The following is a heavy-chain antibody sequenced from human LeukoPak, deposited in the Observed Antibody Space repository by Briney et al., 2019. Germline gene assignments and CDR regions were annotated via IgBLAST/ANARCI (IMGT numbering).Heavy chain of an antibody. J-gene: IGHJ4*02. Sequence: ASVKVSCKASGYTFTGYYIHWVRQAPGQGLEWMGWINPNSGATNYAQQFQGRVTMTRDTSISTAYMELSRLRSDDTAVYYCARCCSSASCQSYFDYWGQGTLVTVSS. CDR1: GYTFTGYY. D-gene: IGHD2-2*01. CDR2: INPNSGAT. CDR3: ARCCSSASCQSYFDY. V-gene: IGHV1-2*02.